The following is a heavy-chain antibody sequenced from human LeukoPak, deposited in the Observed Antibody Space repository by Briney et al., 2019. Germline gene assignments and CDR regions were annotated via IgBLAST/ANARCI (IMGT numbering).Heavy chain of an antibody. J-gene: IGHJ4*02. D-gene: IGHD1-26*01. CDR2: IKTKTEDGAT. CDR1: GFTFSNAR. V-gene: IGHV3-15*01. Sequence: GGSLRLSCAASGFTFSNARMNWVRQAPGKGLEWVGRIKTKTEDGATDYSAPAKARFTISRDDSKTTLYLQMNGLKTEDTAIYYCTTYVGATAYWGQGTLVTVSS. CDR3: TTYVGATAY.